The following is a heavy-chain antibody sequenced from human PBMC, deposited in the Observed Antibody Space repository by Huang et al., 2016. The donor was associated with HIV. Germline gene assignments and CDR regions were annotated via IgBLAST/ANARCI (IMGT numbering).Heavy chain of an antibody. CDR1: GFSITTDGGG. CDR3: AHRQTYDFWSGSFDS. CDR2: IFWDDDK. D-gene: IGHD3-3*01. V-gene: IGHV2-5*02. J-gene: IGHJ4*02. Sequence: QITLKESGPTLVKPTQTLTLTCTFSGFSITTDGGGVGWIRQPPGKALEWLALIFWDDDKGNSPSRKNRLSITKDTSKNQVVLTMTNMDPVDTATYFCAHRQTYDFWSGSFDSWGQGTLVTVSS.